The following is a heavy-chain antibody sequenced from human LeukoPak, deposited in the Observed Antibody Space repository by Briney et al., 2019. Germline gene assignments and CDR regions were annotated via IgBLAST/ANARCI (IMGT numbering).Heavy chain of an antibody. CDR3: ARDPTTVTKGFDI. D-gene: IGHD4-17*01. J-gene: IGHJ3*02. CDR2: IYYSGST. CDR1: GGSISSGGYY. V-gene: IGHV4-31*03. Sequence: SETLSLTCTVSGGSISSGGYYWSWIRQHPGKGLEWIGYIYYSGSTYYNPSLKSRVTISVDTSKNQFSLRLNSVTAADTAVYYCARDPTTVTKGFDIWGQGTLVTVSS.